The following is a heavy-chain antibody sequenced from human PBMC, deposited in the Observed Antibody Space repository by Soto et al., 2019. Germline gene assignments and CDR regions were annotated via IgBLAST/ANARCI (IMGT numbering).Heavy chain of an antibody. V-gene: IGHV3-53*01. CDR1: GFTVSNNY. J-gene: IGHJ4*02. Sequence: EVQLVESGGGLIQPGGSLRLSCAVSGFTVSNNYMSWVRQAPGKGLEGVSVIYSGGYTAYGDSVKGRFTISRDNSKNKLKLQRKSRGAAGTAVYYWAPRAGGGGYWGQGTLVTVSS. CDR3: APRAGGGGY. D-gene: IGHD3-10*01. CDR2: IYSGGYT.